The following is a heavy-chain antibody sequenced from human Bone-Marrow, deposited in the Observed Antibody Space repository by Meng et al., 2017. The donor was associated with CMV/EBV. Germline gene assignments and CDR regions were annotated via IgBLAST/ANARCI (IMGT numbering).Heavy chain of an antibody. V-gene: IGHV1-8*01. CDR1: GYTFTSYD. CDR3: ARVYIVGWRGYPEGY. J-gene: IGHJ4*02. Sequence: ASVKVSCKASGYTFTSYDVNWVRQAPGQGLEWMGWVNTNTGKTGYAQKFQDRLTISRDNSITTAYMELSSLRSEDTAVYYCARVYIVGWRGYPEGYWGQGTLVTVSS. CDR2: VNTNTGKT. D-gene: IGHD3-3*01.